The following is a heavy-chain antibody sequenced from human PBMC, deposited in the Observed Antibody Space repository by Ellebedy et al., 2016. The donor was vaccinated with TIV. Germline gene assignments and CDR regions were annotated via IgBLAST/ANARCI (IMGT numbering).Heavy chain of an antibody. CDR2: INTDGSST. CDR1: GFTFSNCW. V-gene: IGHV3-74*01. Sequence: GGSLRLXXAASGFTFSNCWMHWVRQAPGKGLVWVSRINTDGSSTTYADSVKGRFTISRDNAKNTLYLQMNSLRAEDTAVYYCMKGITFEWGQGTLVTVSS. D-gene: IGHD2/OR15-2a*01. J-gene: IGHJ4*02. CDR3: MKGITFE.